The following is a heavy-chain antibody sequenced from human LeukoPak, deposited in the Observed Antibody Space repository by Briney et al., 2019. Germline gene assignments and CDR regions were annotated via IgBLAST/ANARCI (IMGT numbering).Heavy chain of an antibody. CDR2: IYYSGST. J-gene: IGHJ6*02. CDR3: ARVGKQLRDYYYGMDV. CDR1: GGSISSYY. D-gene: IGHD6-13*01. Sequence: PSETLSLTCTVSGGSISSYYWSWIRQPPGKGLEWIGYIYYSGSTNYNPSLKSRVTISVDTSKNQFSLKLSSVTAADTAVYYCARVGKQLRDYYYGMDVWGQGTTVTVSS. V-gene: IGHV4-59*01.